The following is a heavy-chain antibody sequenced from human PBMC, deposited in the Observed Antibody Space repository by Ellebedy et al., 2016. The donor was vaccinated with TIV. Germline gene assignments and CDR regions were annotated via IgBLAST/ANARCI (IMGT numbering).Heavy chain of an antibody. D-gene: IGHD6-19*01. CDR1: GGSISSSSYY. CDR2: IYYSGST. CDR3: ARWGKGYSSGWYSTAYGMDV. V-gene: IGHV4-39*01. Sequence: MPSETLSLTCTVSGGSISSSSYYWGWIRQPPGKGLEWIGSIYYSGSTYYNPSLKSRVTISVDTSKNQFSLTLSSVTAADTAVYYCARWGKGYSSGWYSTAYGMDVWGQGTTVTVSS. J-gene: IGHJ6*02.